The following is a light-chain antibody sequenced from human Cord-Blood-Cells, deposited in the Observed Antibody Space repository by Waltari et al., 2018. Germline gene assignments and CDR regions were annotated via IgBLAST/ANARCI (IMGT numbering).Light chain of an antibody. J-gene: IGKJ1*01. V-gene: IGKV1-27*01. CDR2: AAS. CDR3: QKYNRAPKT. CDR1: KGISNY. Sequence: DIQMTQSPSSLSASVGDRDTITCRASKGISNYLAWYQQKPGKVPKLLIYAASTLQSGVPSRFSGSGSGTDFTLTISSLQPEDVATYYCQKYNRAPKTFGQGTKVEIK.